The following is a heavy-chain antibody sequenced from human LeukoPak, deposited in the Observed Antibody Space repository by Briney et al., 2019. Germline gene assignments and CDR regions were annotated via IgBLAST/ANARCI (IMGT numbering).Heavy chain of an antibody. V-gene: IGHV3-23*01. CDR1: GFSFSTCA. CDR2: ISGSGSNT. J-gene: IGHJ4*02. D-gene: IGHD3-10*02. Sequence: GGSLRLSCAASGFSFSTCAMNWVRQAPGKGLEWVSAISGSGSNTYYADSVKGRFTISRDNSENTLYLQMNSLRAEDTALYYRAKDVRGYNRPFAYWGQGTLVTVSS. CDR3: AKDVRGYNRPFAY.